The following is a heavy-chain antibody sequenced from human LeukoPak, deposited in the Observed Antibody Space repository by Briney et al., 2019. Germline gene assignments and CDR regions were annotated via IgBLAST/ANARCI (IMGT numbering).Heavy chain of an antibody. Sequence: TGGSLRLSCAASGFTFSSYAMSWVRQAPGKGLEWVANIKQDGSEKSYVESVRGRFTISRDNAKNSLYLQLNSLRAEDTALYYCARDNPPDYWGQGTLVTVSS. CDR2: IKQDGSEK. CDR1: GFTFSSYA. V-gene: IGHV3-7*03. CDR3: ARDNPPDY. J-gene: IGHJ4*02.